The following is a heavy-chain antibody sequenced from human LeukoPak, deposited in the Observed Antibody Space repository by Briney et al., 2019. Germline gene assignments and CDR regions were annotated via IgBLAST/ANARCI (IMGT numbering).Heavy chain of an antibody. D-gene: IGHD3-3*01. CDR2: IYTSGST. V-gene: IGHV4-4*08. Sequence: SETLSLTCTVSGGSISSYYWSWIRQPPGKGLEWIGYIYTSGSTNYNPSLKSRVTISVDTSKNQFSLKLSSVTAADTAVYYCARESRLYYDFQSDAFDIWGQGTMVTVSS. J-gene: IGHJ3*02. CDR3: ARESRLYYDFQSDAFDI. CDR1: GGSISSYY.